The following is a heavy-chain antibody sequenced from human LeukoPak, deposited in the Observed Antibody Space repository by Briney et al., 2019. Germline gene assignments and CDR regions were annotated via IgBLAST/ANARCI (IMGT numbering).Heavy chain of an antibody. CDR2: ISSNGGST. J-gene: IGHJ4*02. CDR3: LYGSGSSFDY. D-gene: IGHD3-10*01. V-gene: IGHV3-64D*06. CDR1: GFTFSSYA. Sequence: GGSLRLSCSASGFTFSSYAMHWVRQAPGKGLEYVSAISSNGGSTYYADSVKGRFTISRDNSKNTLYLQMSSLRAEDTAVHYCLYGSGSSFDYWGQGTLVTVSS.